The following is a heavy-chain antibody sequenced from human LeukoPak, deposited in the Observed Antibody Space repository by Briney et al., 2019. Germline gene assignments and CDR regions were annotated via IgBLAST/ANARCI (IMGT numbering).Heavy chain of an antibody. CDR1: GYTFTGYY. Sequence: ASVKVSCKTSGYTFTGYYMHWVRQAPGQGLEWMGWINPNSGGTTYAQKFQGRVTMTRETSISTAYMEDTSVGTAYMELSGLRSDDTAVYYRARDLGGGYFDHWGQGTLVTVSS. D-gene: IGHD3-16*01. CDR2: INPNSGGT. CDR3: ARDLGGGYFDH. V-gene: IGHV1-2*02. J-gene: IGHJ4*02.